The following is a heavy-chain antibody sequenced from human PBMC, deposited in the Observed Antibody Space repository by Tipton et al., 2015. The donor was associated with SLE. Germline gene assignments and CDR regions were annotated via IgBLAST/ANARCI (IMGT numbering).Heavy chain of an antibody. D-gene: IGHD6-13*01. CDR3: ARDSSSWYNDYFDY. J-gene: IGHJ4*02. Sequence: TLSLTCTVSGGSISSSSYYWGWIRQPPGKGLEWIGYIYYSGSTNYNPSLKSRVTISVDTSKNQFSLKLSSVTAADTAVYYCARDSSSWYNDYFDYWGQGTLVTVSS. CDR1: GGSISSSSYY. CDR2: IYYSGST. V-gene: IGHV4-61*01.